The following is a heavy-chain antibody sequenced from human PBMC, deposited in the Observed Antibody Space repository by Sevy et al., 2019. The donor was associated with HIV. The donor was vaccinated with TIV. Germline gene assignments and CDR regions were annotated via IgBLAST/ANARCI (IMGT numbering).Heavy chain of an antibody. CDR2: ISFDRTDK. CDR1: GFTFSSYP. Sequence: GGSRRLSCAASGFTFSSYPMHWVRQAPGKGLEWVSFISFDRTDKYYADSVKGRFTITRDNSKNTLFLQMNSLRAEDTAFYYCVRETTMLPRGAFDFWGQGTMVTVSS. J-gene: IGHJ3*01. D-gene: IGHD3-10*01. V-gene: IGHV3-30-3*01. CDR3: VRETTMLPRGAFDF.